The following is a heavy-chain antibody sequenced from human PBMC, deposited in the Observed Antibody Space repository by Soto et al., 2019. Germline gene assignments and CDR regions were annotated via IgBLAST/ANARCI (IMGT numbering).Heavy chain of an antibody. V-gene: IGHV5-51*01. J-gene: IGHJ3*02. Sequence: GEYLKISCKGSGYSFTSYWIGWVRQMPGKGLEWMGIIYPGDSDTRNSPSFQGHVTISADKSISTAYLQWSSLKASDTAMYYCARASGRDSSGYYHDAFDIWGQGTMVTVSS. CDR3: ARASGRDSSGYYHDAFDI. D-gene: IGHD3-22*01. CDR1: GYSFTSYW. CDR2: IYPGDSDT.